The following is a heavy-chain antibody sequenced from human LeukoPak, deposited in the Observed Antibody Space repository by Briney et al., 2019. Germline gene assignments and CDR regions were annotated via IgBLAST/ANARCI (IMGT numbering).Heavy chain of an antibody. J-gene: IGHJ6*03. Sequence: GGSLGLFWAASGFTLNSYAMRWVRQAPGKGLEWVWALRCSGVSTYYADAVKRRRNIFRDNAKHTRHLAVNSLRAEDTAVYFLAKTRGLEQLYYHYMDVWGKGNTVTLSS. CDR1: GFTLNSYA. V-gene: IGHV3-23*01. D-gene: IGHD1/OR15-1a*01. CDR2: LRCSGVST. CDR3: AKTRGLEQLYYHYMDV.